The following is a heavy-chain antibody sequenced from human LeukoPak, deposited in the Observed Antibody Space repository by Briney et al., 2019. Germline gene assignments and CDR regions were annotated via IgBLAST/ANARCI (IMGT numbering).Heavy chain of an antibody. D-gene: IGHD1-26*01. CDR1: GYTFTGYY. Sequence: ASVKVSCKASGYTFTGYYMHWVRQAPGQGLEWMGWINPNSGGTNYAQKFQGRVTMTRDTSISTAYMELSRLRSDDTAVYYCAIMVVGANNWFDPWGQGTLVTVSS. V-gene: IGHV1-2*02. CDR3: AIMVVGANNWFDP. J-gene: IGHJ5*02. CDR2: INPNSGGT.